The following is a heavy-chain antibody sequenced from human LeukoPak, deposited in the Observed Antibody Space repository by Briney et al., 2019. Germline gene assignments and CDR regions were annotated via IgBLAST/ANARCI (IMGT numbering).Heavy chain of an antibody. CDR1: GFTISSQA. CDR3: TRDRSRAEDD. V-gene: IGHV3-23*01. Sequence: GGSLRLSCAASGFTISSQAMSWVRQAPGKGLECVSTIGISDVDRHYADSVKGRFSISRDNSKNTLYLQMNSLRGEDTAVYYCTRDRSRAEDDWGQGTLVTVSS. D-gene: IGHD1-14*01. CDR2: IGISDVDR. J-gene: IGHJ4*02.